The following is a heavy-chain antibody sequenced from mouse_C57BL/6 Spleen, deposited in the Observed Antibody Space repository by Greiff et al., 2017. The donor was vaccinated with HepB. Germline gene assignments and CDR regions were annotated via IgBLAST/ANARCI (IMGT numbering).Heavy chain of an antibody. CDR3: ARSGDYYGSSRDYYAMDY. J-gene: IGHJ4*01. D-gene: IGHD1-1*01. CDR1: GYSFTGYY. Sequence: DVQLQESGPELVKPGASVKISCKASGYSFTGYYMNWVKQSPEKSLEWIGEINPSTGGTTYNQKFKAKATLTVDKSSSTAYMQLKSLTSEDSAVYYCARSGDYYGSSRDYYAMDYWGQGTSVTVSS. V-gene: IGHV1-42*01. CDR2: INPSTGGT.